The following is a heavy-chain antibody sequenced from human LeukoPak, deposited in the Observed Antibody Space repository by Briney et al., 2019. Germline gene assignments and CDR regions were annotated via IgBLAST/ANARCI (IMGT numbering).Heavy chain of an antibody. CDR3: ARSKMPGIQTAGRVNYFDS. J-gene: IGHJ4*02. CDR1: EFTFSSYD. D-gene: IGHD6-13*01. V-gene: IGHV3-13*01. Sequence: GGTLRLSCAASEFTFSSYDMHWVRQATGKGLEWVSTIDTAGNAWYPDSVKGRFTISRENAKNSLNLQMNSLRVGDTAVYYCARSKMPGIQTAGRVNYFDSWGQGTLVTVSA. CDR2: IDTAGNA.